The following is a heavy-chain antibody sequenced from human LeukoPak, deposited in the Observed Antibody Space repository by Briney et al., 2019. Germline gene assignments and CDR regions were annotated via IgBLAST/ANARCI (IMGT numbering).Heavy chain of an antibody. CDR3: ARDAAFGELVI. CDR1: GYTFTSYC. D-gene: IGHD3-10*01. V-gene: IGHV1-46*01. Sequence: ASVKVSCKASGYTFTSYCMHWVRQAPGQGLEWMGIINPSGGSTSYAQKFQGRVTMTRDTSTSTVYMELSSLRSEDTAVYYCARDAAFGELVIWGQGTLVTVSS. CDR2: INPSGGST. J-gene: IGHJ4*02.